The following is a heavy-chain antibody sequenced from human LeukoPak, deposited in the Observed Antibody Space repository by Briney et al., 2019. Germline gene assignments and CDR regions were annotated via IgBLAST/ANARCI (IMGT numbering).Heavy chain of an antibody. CDR1: GGSISSSSYY. CDR3: ARGLSPVVDVDY. J-gene: IGHJ4*02. D-gene: IGHD3-22*01. Sequence: SETLSLTCTVSGGSISSSSYYWSWIRQPPGKGLEWIGEINHSGSTNYNPSLKSRVTISVDTSMNQFSLKLSSVTAADTAVYYCARGLSPVVDVDYWGQGTLVTVSS. V-gene: IGHV4-39*07. CDR2: INHSGST.